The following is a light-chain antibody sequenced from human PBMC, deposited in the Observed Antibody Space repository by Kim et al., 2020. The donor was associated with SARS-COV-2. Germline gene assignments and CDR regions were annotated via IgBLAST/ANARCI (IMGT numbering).Light chain of an antibody. Sequence: LSPGERATLSCRASQSVSSSYLAWYQQKPGQAPRLLIYGASSRATGIPDRFSGSGSVTDFTLTISRLEPEDFAVYYCQQYGSSGYSFGQGTKLVI. CDR1: QSVSSSY. J-gene: IGKJ2*03. V-gene: IGKV3-20*01. CDR3: QQYGSSGYS. CDR2: GAS.